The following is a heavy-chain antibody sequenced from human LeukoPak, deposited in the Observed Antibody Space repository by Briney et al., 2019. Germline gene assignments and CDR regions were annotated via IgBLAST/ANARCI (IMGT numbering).Heavy chain of an antibody. CDR2: IYSDNT. D-gene: IGHD6-13*01. Sequence: GGSLRLSCTVSGFTVSSNSMSWVRQAPGKGLERVSFIYSDNTHYSDSVKGRFTISRDNSKNTLYLQMNSLRAEDTAVYYCARDLVQSLFSSSWYAVWALGIDPWGQGTLVTVSS. J-gene: IGHJ5*02. V-gene: IGHV3-53*01. CDR3: ARDLVQSLFSSSWYAVWALGIDP. CDR1: GFTVSSNS.